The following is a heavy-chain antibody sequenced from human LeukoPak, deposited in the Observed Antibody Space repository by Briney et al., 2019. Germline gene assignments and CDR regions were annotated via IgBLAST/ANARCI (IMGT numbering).Heavy chain of an antibody. CDR2: IKQDGSEK. D-gene: IGHD6-19*01. V-gene: IGHV3-7*03. Sequence: GGSLRLSCAASGFTFSSYWMSWVRQAPGKGLECVANIKQDGSEKYYVDSVKGRFTISRDNAKKSLYLQMNSLRAEDTAVYYCAREFGLGSGWYYFDYWGQGTLVTVSS. J-gene: IGHJ4*02. CDR3: AREFGLGSGWYYFDY. CDR1: GFTFSSYW.